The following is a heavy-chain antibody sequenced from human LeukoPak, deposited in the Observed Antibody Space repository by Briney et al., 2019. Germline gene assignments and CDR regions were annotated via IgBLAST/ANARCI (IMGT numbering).Heavy chain of an antibody. Sequence: ASVKVSCKVSGYTLTELSMHWVRQAPGKGLEWMGGFDPEDGETIYAQKFQGRVTMTEDTSTDTAYMELSSLRSEDTAVYYCATDSLSRMVRSPFNWFDPWGQRTLVTVSS. CDR2: FDPEDGET. V-gene: IGHV1-24*01. J-gene: IGHJ5*02. CDR1: GYTLTELS. D-gene: IGHD3-10*01. CDR3: ATDSLSRMVRSPFNWFDP.